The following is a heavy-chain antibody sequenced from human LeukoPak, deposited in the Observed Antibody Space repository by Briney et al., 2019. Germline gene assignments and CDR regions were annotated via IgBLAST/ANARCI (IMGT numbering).Heavy chain of an antibody. Sequence: SETLSFTSGVSGGSISSSNWWSRARQPAGKGLGWSGEINHSGSTNYNPSLKSRVTISVDKSKNQFSLKLSSVTAADTAEYYCARHCTIFGVVRIARRPTYFDYWGQGTLVTVSS. V-gene: IGHV4-4*02. CDR3: ARHCTIFGVVRIARRPTYFDY. D-gene: IGHD3-3*01. J-gene: IGHJ4*02. CDR2: INHSGST. CDR1: GGSISSSNW.